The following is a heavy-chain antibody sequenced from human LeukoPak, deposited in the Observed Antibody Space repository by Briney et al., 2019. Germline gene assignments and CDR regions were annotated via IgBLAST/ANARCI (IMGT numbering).Heavy chain of an antibody. V-gene: IGHV1-18*01. Sequence: ASVKVSCKASGYTLTSYGISWVRQAPGQGLEWMGWISAYNGNTNYAQKLQGRVTMTTDTSTSTAYMELRSLRSDDTAVYYCARTLYGAYPFDYWGQGTLVTVSS. CDR1: GYTLTSYG. D-gene: IGHD4-17*01. CDR2: ISAYNGNT. CDR3: ARTLYGAYPFDY. J-gene: IGHJ4*02.